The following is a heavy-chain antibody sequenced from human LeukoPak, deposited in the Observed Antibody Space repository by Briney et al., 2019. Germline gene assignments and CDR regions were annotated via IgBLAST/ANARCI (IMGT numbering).Heavy chain of an antibody. CDR3: ARSGSSWYPTFDS. CDR2: INPNSGGT. CDR1: GYTFTGYY. Sequence: ASVKVSCKASGYTFTGYYMRWVRQAPGQGLEWMGWINPNSGGTNYAQKFQGRVTMTRDTSISTAYMELSSLRSDDTAVFYCARSGSSWYPTFDSWGQGTLVTVSS. V-gene: IGHV1-2*02. D-gene: IGHD6-13*01. J-gene: IGHJ4*02.